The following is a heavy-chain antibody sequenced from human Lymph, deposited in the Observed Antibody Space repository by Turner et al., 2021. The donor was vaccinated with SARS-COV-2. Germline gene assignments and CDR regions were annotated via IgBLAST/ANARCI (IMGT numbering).Heavy chain of an antibody. CDR1: GRSFSGYY. V-gene: IGHV4-34*01. CDR2: INDSGSN. D-gene: IGHD5-18*01. Sequence: QVQLQQWGAVLFKPSETLSLTCAVSGRSFSGYYWSWIRQPPGKGLEWIGEINDSGSNNYNTYLKRRVTIAGDTSKNQFSLKMSSVTAADTAVYDCARGGVDTAMVRYYYYGMDVWGQGTTVTVSS. CDR3: ARGGVDTAMVRYYYYGMDV. J-gene: IGHJ6*02.